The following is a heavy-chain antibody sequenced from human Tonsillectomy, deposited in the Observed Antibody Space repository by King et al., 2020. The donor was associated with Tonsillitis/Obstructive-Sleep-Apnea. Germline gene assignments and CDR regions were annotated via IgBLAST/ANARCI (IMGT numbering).Heavy chain of an antibody. V-gene: IGHV3-30*04. Sequence: VQLVESGGGVVQPGRSLRLSCAASGFTFSTDAMHWVRQAPGKGLEWVAVISYDGGNKYYADSVKGRFTISRDNSKNTVYLQMNSLRAEDTAVYYCARERAYDILTGYYPNVFDIWGQGTMVTVSS. CDR2: ISYDGGNK. J-gene: IGHJ3*02. CDR1: GFTFSTDA. CDR3: ARERAYDILTGYYPNVFDI. D-gene: IGHD3-9*01.